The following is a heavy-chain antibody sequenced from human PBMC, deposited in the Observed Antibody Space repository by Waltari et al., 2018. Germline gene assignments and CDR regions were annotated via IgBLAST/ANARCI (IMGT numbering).Heavy chain of an antibody. Sequence: QVQLVQSGAEVKKPGSSVKVSCKASGGTFSSYAISWVRQAPGQGLEWMGGIIPIFGTANYAQKFQGRVTITTDESTSTAYMELSSLRSEDTAVYYCARDRGPYYYDSSGYSYFDYWGQGTLVTVSS. V-gene: IGHV1-69*05. J-gene: IGHJ4*02. CDR2: IIPIFGTA. CDR1: GGTFSSYA. D-gene: IGHD3-22*01. CDR3: ARDRGPYYYDSSGYSYFDY.